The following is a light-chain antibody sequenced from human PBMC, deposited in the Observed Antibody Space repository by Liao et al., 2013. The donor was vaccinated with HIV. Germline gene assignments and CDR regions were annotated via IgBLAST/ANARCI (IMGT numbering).Light chain of an antibody. CDR1: NIGTKS. Sequence: SYELTQPPSVSVAPGKTARITCGGDNIGTKSVHWYQQKPGQAPALVIHYDSDRPSGIPERFSGSISGNTATLTISGTQAMDEADYYCQTWDRSLGVFGTGTKVTVL. CDR2: YDS. CDR3: QTWDRSLGV. J-gene: IGLJ1*01. V-gene: IGLV3-21*01.